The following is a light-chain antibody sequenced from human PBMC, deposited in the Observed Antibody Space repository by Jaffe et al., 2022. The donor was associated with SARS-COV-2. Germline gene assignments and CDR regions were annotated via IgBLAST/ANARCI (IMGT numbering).Light chain of an antibody. J-gene: IGKJ5*01. CDR2: AAV. CDR1: QGISSF. CDR3: QQLNNYPIT. Sequence: DIQLTQSPSFLSASVGDRVTITCRASQGISSFLAWYQHKPGKAPKVLIYAAVTLESGVPSRFSGSVSGTEFTLTISSLQPEDFATYYCQQLNNYPITFGQGTRLEIK. V-gene: IGKV1-9*01.